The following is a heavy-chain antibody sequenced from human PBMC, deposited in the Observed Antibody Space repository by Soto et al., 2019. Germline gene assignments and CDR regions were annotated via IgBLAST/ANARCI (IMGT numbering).Heavy chain of an antibody. CDR3: AHRHVGYSGYDGLDY. Sequence: SGPTLVNPTQTLRLTCTFAGFSLSTSGEGVGWIRQPPGKALEWLALIYWNDDKRYSPSLKSRLTITKDTSKNQVVLTMTNMDPVDTATYYCAHRHVGYSGYDGLDYWGQGTLVTVSS. V-gene: IGHV2-5*01. CDR1: GFSLSTSGEG. CDR2: IYWNDDK. D-gene: IGHD5-12*01. J-gene: IGHJ4*02.